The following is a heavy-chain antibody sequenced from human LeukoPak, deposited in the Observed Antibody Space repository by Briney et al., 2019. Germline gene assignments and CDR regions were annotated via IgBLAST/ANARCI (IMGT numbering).Heavy chain of an antibody. Sequence: PGGSLRLSCEASGFTFSSISMNWVRQAPGKGLEWVSRINSDGSSTSYADSVKGRFTISRDNAKNTLYLQMNSLRAEDTAVYYCARDTPHCGGDCYYDYWGQGTPVTVSS. V-gene: IGHV3-74*01. D-gene: IGHD2-21*02. CDR1: GFTFSSIS. CDR3: ARDTPHCGGDCYYDY. CDR2: INSDGSST. J-gene: IGHJ4*02.